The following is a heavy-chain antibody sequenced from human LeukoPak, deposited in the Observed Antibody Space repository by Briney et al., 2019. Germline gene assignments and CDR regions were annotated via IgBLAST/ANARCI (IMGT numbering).Heavy chain of an antibody. CDR1: GFTFSSYA. CDR3: ARESGAAAETSWTYGMDV. CDR2: ISYDGSDK. V-gene: IGHV3-30*04. J-gene: IGHJ6*02. D-gene: IGHD6-13*01. Sequence: GRSLRLSCAASGFTFSSYAMHWVRQAPGKGLEWVAVISYDGSDKHYADSVKGRFHLSRDNTKNTLYLQMNSLRGDDTAVYYCARESGAAAETSWTYGMDVWGQGTTVTVSS.